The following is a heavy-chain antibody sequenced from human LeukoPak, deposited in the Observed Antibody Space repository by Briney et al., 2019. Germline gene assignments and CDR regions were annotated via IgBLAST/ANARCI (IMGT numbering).Heavy chain of an antibody. CDR3: AREFSGYYFYFDY. CDR2: ISSSSSYI. Sequence: GGSLRLSCAASGFTFSSYSMNWVRQAPGKGLEWVSSISSSSSYIYYADSVKGRFTISRDNAKNSLYLQMNSLRAEDTAVYYCAREFSGYYFYFDYWGQGTLVTVSS. J-gene: IGHJ4*02. V-gene: IGHV3-21*01. CDR1: GFTFSSYS. D-gene: IGHD3-22*01.